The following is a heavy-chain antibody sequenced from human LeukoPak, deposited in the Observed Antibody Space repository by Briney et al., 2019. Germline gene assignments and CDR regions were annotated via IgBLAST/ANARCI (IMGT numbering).Heavy chain of an antibody. CDR2: IFGVGRGS. J-gene: IGHJ6*02. CDR3: TRNPCMDV. Sequence: GGALRLSCAASGFTFSTYWMHWVRQAPGKGLVWVSRIFGVGRGSNYADSVKGRFTISRDNSKNTLYLQMNSLRTEDMAVYYCTRNPCMDVWGQGTTVTVSS. CDR1: GFTFSTYW. V-gene: IGHV3-74*01.